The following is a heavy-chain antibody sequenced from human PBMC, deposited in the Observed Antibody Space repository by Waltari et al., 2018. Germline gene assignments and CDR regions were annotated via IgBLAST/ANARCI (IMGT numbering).Heavy chain of an antibody. CDR3: ARGRDVFANFDYNWFDP. V-gene: IGHV1-8*02. Sequence: QVQLVQSGAEVLRPGAAVKVSCQASGYTFNNYEINWVRQAADQGLEWMGWVNPNSCATAYAKKFQGRISMTWDTFTRTAYMELSNLRSDDTAVFYCARGRDVFANFDYNWFDPWGQGTLVTVSS. D-gene: IGHD3-3*01. CDR1: GYTFNNYE. CDR2: VNPNSCAT. J-gene: IGHJ5*02.